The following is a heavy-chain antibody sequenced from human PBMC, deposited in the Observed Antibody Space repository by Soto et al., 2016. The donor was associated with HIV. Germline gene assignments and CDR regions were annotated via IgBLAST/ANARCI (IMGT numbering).Heavy chain of an antibody. Sequence: LVQSGAEVKVSCKASGYTFNNYDINWVRQATGQGLEWMGWMNPNSGNTGYAQKFQGRVTITRNTSISTAYMELSSLRSEDTAVYHCARGWRGRGRMDVWGQGDHGHRLL. D-gene: IGHD3-3*01. J-gene: IGHJ6*02. CDR2: MNPNSGNT. V-gene: IGHV1-8*03. CDR3: ARGWRGRGRMDV. CDR1: GYTFNNYD.